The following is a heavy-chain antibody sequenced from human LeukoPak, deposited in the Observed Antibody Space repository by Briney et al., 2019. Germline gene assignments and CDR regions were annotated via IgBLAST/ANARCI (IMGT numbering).Heavy chain of an antibody. J-gene: IGHJ4*02. Sequence: PGGSLRLSCSVSGFIFRDFSMSWVRQAPGKGLEWVAKMNEYGSEIFYVDSVKGRFTISRDNGKNSLYLQMNSLRAEDTAVYYCARRTLLWFGESYFDYWGQGTLVTVSS. V-gene: IGHV3-7*01. CDR3: ARRTLLWFGESYFDY. D-gene: IGHD3-10*01. CDR2: MNEYGSEI. CDR1: GFIFRDFS.